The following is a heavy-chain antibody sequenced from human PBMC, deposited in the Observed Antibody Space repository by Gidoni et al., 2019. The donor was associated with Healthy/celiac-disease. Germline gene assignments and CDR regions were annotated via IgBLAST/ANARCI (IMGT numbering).Heavy chain of an antibody. J-gene: IGHJ4*02. CDR3: GRGGWELPEHNFDY. D-gene: IGHD1-26*01. Sequence: QVQLVQSGAEVKKPGASVKVSCKASGYTFTGYYMHWVRQAPGQGLEWMGWINPNSGGTNYAQKLQGRGTMTRETSISTANRELSRLRSDETAVYYGGRGGWELPEHNFDYWGQGTLVTVSS. CDR2: INPNSGGT. CDR1: GYTFTGYY. V-gene: IGHV1-2*02.